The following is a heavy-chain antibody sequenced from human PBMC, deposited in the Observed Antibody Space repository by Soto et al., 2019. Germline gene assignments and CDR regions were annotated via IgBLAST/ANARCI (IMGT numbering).Heavy chain of an antibody. Sequence: WGSLRLSCAASGFTFSSYWMSWVRQAPGKGLEWVANIKQDGSEKYYVDSVKGRFTISRDNAKNSLYLQMNSLRAEDTAVYYCSRGKLLSRVANWFDPWGQGTLVNVSS. CDR1: GFTFSSYW. D-gene: IGHD2-15*01. J-gene: IGHJ5*02. CDR3: SRGKLLSRVANWFDP. V-gene: IGHV3-7*04. CDR2: IKQDGSEK.